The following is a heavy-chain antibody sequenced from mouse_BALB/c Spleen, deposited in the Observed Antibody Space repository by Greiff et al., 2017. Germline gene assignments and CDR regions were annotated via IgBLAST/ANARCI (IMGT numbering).Heavy chain of an antibody. CDR3: AREGGYPYYAMDY. CDR1: GFTFSDYY. V-gene: IGHV5-4*02. Sequence: DVKLVESGGGLVKPGGSLKLSCAASGFTFSDYYMYWVRQTPEKRLEWVATISDGGSYTYYPDSVKGRFTISRDNAKNNLYLQMSSLKSEDTAMYYCAREGGYPYYAMDYWGQGTSVTVAS. J-gene: IGHJ4*01. CDR2: ISDGGSYT. D-gene: IGHD1-2*01.